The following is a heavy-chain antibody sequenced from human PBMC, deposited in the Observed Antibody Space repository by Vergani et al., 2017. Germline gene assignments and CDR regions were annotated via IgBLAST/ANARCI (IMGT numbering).Heavy chain of an antibody. CDR3: AREPTYEFWSGYRSSDAYYYYYGMDV. CDR1: GGSISSGSYY. V-gene: IGHV4-61*02. Sequence: QVQLQESGPGLVKPSQTLSLTCTVSGGSISSGSYYWSWIRQPAGKGLEWIGRIYTSGSTNYNPSLKSRVTISVDTSKNQFSLKLSSVTAADTAVYYCAREPTYEFWSGYRSSDAYYYYYGMDVWGQGTTVTVSS. D-gene: IGHD3-3*01. CDR2: IYTSGST. J-gene: IGHJ6*02.